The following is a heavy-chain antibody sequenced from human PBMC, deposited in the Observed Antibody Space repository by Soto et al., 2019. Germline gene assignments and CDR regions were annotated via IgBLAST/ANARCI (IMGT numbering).Heavy chain of an antibody. Sequence: WETLSLTCTVSGGSISVQSYYWTWIRQPPGKGLEWIGSSYYSGTTYFNPSLKSRAAISVDTSNNQFSLRLTSVTAADTAVYYCTRRYNWNDYYLDPWGQGTLVTVSS. CDR3: TRRYNWNDYYLDP. J-gene: IGHJ5*02. D-gene: IGHD1-20*01. CDR2: SYYSGTT. V-gene: IGHV4-39*01. CDR1: GGSISVQSYY.